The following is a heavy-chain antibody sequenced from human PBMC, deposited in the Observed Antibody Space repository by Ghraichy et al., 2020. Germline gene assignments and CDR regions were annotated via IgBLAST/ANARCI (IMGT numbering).Heavy chain of an antibody. CDR1: GYTFTSYG. V-gene: IGHV1-18*04. Sequence: ASVKVSCKASGYTFTSYGISWVRQAPGQGLEWMGWISAYNGNTKNEQKLQGRVTMTTDTSTSTAYMELRSLRSDDTAVYYCARDPSRPSGRWLQFRGFDIWGQGTMVTVSS. CDR3: ARDPSRPSGRWLQFRGFDI. D-gene: IGHD5-24*01. J-gene: IGHJ3*02. CDR2: ISAYNGNT.